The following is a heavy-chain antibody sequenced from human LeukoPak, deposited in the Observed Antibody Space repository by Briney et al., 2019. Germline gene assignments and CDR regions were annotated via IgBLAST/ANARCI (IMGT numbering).Heavy chain of an antibody. D-gene: IGHD3-22*01. V-gene: IGHV4-4*07. CDR3: ARLHYDSSGYMYYFDY. CDR1: GGSISSYY. J-gene: IGHJ4*02. Sequence: SETLSLTCTVSGGSISSYYWSWIRQPAGKGLEWIWRIYTSGSTNYNPSLKSRVTMTVDTSKNQFSLKLSSVTAADTAVYYCARLHYDSSGYMYYFDYWGQGTLVTVSS. CDR2: IYTSGST.